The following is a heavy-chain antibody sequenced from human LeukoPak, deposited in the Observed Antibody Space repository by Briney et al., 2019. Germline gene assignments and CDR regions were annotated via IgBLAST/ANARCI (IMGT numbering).Heavy chain of an antibody. CDR3: ARDGTAVAGTWFDP. Sequence: GGSLRLSCAASGFTFSSYSMNWVRQAPGKGLEWVSSISSSSSYIYYADSVKGRFTISRDNAKNSLYLQMNSLRAEDTAVYYCARDGTAVAGTWFDPWGQRTLVTVSS. CDR1: GFTFSSYS. V-gene: IGHV3-21*01. CDR2: ISSSSSYI. D-gene: IGHD6-19*01. J-gene: IGHJ5*02.